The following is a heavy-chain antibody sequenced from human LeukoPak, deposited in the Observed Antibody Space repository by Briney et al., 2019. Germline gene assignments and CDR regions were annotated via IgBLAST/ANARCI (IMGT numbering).Heavy chain of an antibody. CDR2: NNGDGSTT. J-gene: IGHJ5*02. CDR3: ARDPRNVGLAP. Sequence: GGSLRLSCVASGFSLSGYWMYWVRQAPGKGLMYISRNNGDGSTTNYADVVKGRFTMSRDNVKNTLYLQMNSLRVEDTAVYSRARDPRNVGLAPWGQGTLVTVSS. CDR1: GFSLSGYW. D-gene: IGHD2-15*01. V-gene: IGHV3-74*01.